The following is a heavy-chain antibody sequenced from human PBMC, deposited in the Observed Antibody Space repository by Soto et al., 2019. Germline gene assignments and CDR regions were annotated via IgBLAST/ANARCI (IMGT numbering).Heavy chain of an antibody. CDR1: GFTFSSYA. CDR3: AKAPYYDILTGFDRDY. D-gene: IGHD3-9*01. Sequence: GGSLRLSCAASGFTFSSYAMSWVRQAPGKGLEWVSAISGSGGSTYYADSVKGRFTISRDNSKNTLYLQMNSLRAEDTAVYYCAKAPYYDILTGFDRDYWGQGTLVTVSS. CDR2: ISGSGGST. J-gene: IGHJ4*02. V-gene: IGHV3-23*01.